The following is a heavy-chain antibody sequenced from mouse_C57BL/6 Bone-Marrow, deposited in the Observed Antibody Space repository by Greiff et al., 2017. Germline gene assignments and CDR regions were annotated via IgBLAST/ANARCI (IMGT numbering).Heavy chain of an antibody. CDR3: TTPNYDGSSYGSY. D-gene: IGHD1-1*01. CDR2: IDPEDGDT. Sequence: DVQLQESGAELVRPGASVKLSCTASGFNIKDYYMHWVKQRPEQGLEWIGRIDPEDGDTEYAPKFQGKATMTADTSSNTAYLQLSSLTSEDTAVYYCTTPNYDGSSYGSYWGQGTLVTVSA. V-gene: IGHV14-1*01. CDR1: GFNIKDYY. J-gene: IGHJ3*01.